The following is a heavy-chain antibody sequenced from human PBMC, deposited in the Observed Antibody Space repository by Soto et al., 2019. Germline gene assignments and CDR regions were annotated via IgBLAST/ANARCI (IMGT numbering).Heavy chain of an antibody. Sequence: EVQLLESGGGLVQPGGSLRLSCAASGFIFSTYTMNWVRQAPGKGLEWVSGIYGDTTGTYYADSMKGRVTISRDNSKNTLYLQMNSLRAEDTAVYYCVKDRIPDSRWNCDYWGQGTLVIVSS. V-gene: IGHV3-23*01. CDR3: VKDRIPDSRWNCDY. D-gene: IGHD5-18*01. J-gene: IGHJ4*02. CDR1: GFIFSTYT. CDR2: IYGDTTGT.